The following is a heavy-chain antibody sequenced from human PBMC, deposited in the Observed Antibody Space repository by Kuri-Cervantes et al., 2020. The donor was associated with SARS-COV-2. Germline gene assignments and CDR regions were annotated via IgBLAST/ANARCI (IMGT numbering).Heavy chain of an antibody. Sequence: SVKVSCKASGGTFSSYAISWVRQAPGQGLEWMGGIIPIFGTANYAQKFQGRVTITADESTSTAYMELSSLRSDDTAVYYCARNHYDFWSGRNWFDPWGQGTLVTVSS. CDR1: GGTFSSYA. V-gene: IGHV1-69*13. J-gene: IGHJ5*02. CDR3: ARNHYDFWSGRNWFDP. CDR2: IIPIFGTA. D-gene: IGHD3-3*01.